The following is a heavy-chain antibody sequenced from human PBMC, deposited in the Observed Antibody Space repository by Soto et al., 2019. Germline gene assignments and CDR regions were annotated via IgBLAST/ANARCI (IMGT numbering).Heavy chain of an antibody. D-gene: IGHD3-22*01. CDR3: ARDERRYYYDSSGHDY. V-gene: IGHV1-2*02. J-gene: IGHJ4*02. CDR2: INPNSGVT. Sequence: ASVKVSCKASGYTFTGYYMHWVRQAPGQGLEWMGWINPNSGVTNYAQKFQGRITMTRDTSISTAYMELSRLRSDDTAVYYCARDERRYYYDSSGHDYWGQGTLVTVSS. CDR1: GYTFTGYY.